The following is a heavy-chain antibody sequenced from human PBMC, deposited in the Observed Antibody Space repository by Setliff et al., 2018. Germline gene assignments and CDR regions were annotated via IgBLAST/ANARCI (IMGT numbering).Heavy chain of an antibody. CDR1: GFTFSHFW. CDR2: IKPDGTEE. Sequence: GGSLRLSCAASGFTFSHFWMGWVRQAPGKGLEWVANIKPDGTEEYYVDSVKGRFTISRDNAKNSLYLQMNTLRAEDTAVYYCARDRGGATTRDLWGQGTLVTVSS. CDR3: ARDRGGATTRDL. J-gene: IGHJ5*02. V-gene: IGHV3-7*03. D-gene: IGHD1-26*01.